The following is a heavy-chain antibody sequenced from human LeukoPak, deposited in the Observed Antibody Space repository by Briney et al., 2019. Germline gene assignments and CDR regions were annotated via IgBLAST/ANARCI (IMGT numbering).Heavy chain of an antibody. CDR3: ARDPYGSGSYYKEIFGYFDY. CDR1: GFTFTDYN. Sequence: GGSLRLSCAASGFTFTDYNLNWVRQAPGKGLEWVSSISSNDVYIYYADSVQGRFTVSRDNAKNSLYLQMNSLRAEDTAVYYCARDPYGSGSYYKEIFGYFDYWGQGTLVTVSS. V-gene: IGHV3-21*01. J-gene: IGHJ4*02. CDR2: ISSNDVYI. D-gene: IGHD3-10*01.